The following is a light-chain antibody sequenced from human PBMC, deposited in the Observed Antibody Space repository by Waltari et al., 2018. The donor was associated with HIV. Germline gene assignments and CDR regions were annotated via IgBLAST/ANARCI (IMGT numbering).Light chain of an antibody. CDR2: DAS. CDR3: QQYNSWPPYT. J-gene: IGKJ2*01. Sequence: EIVLTQSPGTLSLSPGERATLSCRASHSVTNFLAWYQQKPGQAPRLLIYDASTRAAGIPARFSGSGSGTDFTLTISSLQSEDVAVYYCQQYNSWPPYTFGQGTKLEIK. CDR1: HSVTNF. V-gene: IGKV3D-15*01.